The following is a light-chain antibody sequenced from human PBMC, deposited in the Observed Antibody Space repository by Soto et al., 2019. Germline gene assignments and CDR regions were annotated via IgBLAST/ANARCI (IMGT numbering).Light chain of an antibody. CDR2: DAS. CDR3: QQYDNVPLT. CDR1: QSISSY. Sequence: DIQMTQSPSSLSASVGARVTITCRASQSISSYLNWYQQKPGKAPKLRIYDASNLETGVPSRFSGSGSGTDFTFTISSLQPEDIATYYCQQYDNVPLTFGGGTKVDIK. V-gene: IGKV1-33*01. J-gene: IGKJ4*01.